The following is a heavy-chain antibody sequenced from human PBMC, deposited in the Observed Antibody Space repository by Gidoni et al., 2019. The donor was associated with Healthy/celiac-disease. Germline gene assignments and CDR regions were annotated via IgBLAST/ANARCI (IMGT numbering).Heavy chain of an antibody. J-gene: IGHJ5*02. CDR1: GGSISSYY. V-gene: IGHV4-59*01. D-gene: IGHD3-9*01. Sequence: QVQMQESGPGLVKPSENLSLTCTVSGGSISSYYWSWIRQPPGKGLEWIGYIYYSGSTNYNPSLKSRVTISVDTSKNQFSLKLSSVTAADTAVYYCAALYYDILTGEGWFDPWGQGTLVTVSS. CDR3: AALYYDILTGEGWFDP. CDR2: IYYSGST.